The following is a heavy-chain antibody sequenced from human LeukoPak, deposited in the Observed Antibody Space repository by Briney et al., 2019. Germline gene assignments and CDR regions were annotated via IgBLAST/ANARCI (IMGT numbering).Heavy chain of an antibody. CDR2: IYSSGST. Sequence: SETLSLTCTVSGDSISRDYWNWIRQPAGNGLEWIGRIYSSGSTNYNPSLRSRITMSVDTSKNQFSLKLSSVTAADTAVYYCARSLMDEAAAWGQGTLVTVSS. J-gene: IGHJ4*02. V-gene: IGHV4-4*07. CDR3: ARSLMDEAAA. CDR1: GDSISRDY. D-gene: IGHD6-13*01.